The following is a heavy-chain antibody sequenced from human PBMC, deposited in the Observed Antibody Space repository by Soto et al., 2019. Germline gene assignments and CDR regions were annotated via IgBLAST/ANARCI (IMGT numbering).Heavy chain of an antibody. CDR1: GGSFSGYY. D-gene: IGHD3-9*01. CDR3: GRLEGLATISYYFDY. Sequence: PSETLSLTCAVYGGSFSGYYWCWIRQPPGKGLEWIGEINHSGSTNYNPSLKSRVTISVDTSKNQFSLKLMSLSAADTAVYYCGRLEGLATISYYFDYWAQRALVTVSS. J-gene: IGHJ4*02. CDR2: INHSGST. V-gene: IGHV4-34*01.